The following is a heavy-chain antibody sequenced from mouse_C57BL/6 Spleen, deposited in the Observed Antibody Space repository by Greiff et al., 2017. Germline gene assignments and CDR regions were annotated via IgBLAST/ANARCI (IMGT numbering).Heavy chain of an antibody. CDR2: INPSSGYT. CDR3: ARSLITTVVATPYFDV. D-gene: IGHD1-1*01. CDR1: GYTFTSYW. V-gene: IGHV1-7*01. Sequence: VQLQQSGAELAKPGASVKLSCKASGYTFTSYWMHWVKQRPGQGLEWIGYINPSSGYTKYNQKFKDKATLTADKSSSPAYMQLSSLPYEDSAVYYCARSLITTVVATPYFDVWGTGTTVTVSS. J-gene: IGHJ1*03.